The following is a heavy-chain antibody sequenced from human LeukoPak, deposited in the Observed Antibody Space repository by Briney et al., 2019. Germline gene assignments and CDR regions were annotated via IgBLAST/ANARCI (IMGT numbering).Heavy chain of an antibody. Sequence: GRSLRLSCAASGFSFSDYETNWVRQAPGKGLDWVSYISSSGSAIGYADSVKGRFTVSRDNAKNSLFLQMNSLRAEDTAVYYCARYVYGTANGMDVWGQGTTVTVSS. J-gene: IGHJ6*02. V-gene: IGHV3-48*03. CDR3: ARYVYGTANGMDV. D-gene: IGHD4-17*01. CDR1: GFSFSDYE. CDR2: ISSSGSAI.